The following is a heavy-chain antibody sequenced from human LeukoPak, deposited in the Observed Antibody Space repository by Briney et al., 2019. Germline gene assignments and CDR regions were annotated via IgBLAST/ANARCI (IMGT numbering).Heavy chain of an antibody. CDR2: IYYRGST. D-gene: IGHD3-22*01. V-gene: IGHV4-59*13. CDR3: ARISDDYYDSSGYFDY. Sequence: PSETLSLTCTVSGGSISSYYWSGIRHPPGRGVEWMGYIYYRGSTNYNPSLKSRVTISVDTSKNQFSLKLSSVTAADTAVYYCARISDDYYDSSGYFDYWGQGTLVTVSS. CDR1: GGSISSYY. J-gene: IGHJ4*02.